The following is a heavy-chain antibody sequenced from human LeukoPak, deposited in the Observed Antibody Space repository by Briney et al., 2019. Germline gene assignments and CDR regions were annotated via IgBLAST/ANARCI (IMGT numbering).Heavy chain of an antibody. CDR1: GGSFSGYY. CDR2: INHSGST. J-gene: IGHJ4*02. V-gene: IGHV4-34*01. Sequence: KPSETLSLTCAVYGGSFSGYYWSWIRQPPGKGLEWIGEINHSGSTNYNPSLKSRVTISVDTSKNQFSLELSSVTAADTAVYYCARVGFYYYGSGSHFDYWGQGTLVTVSS. D-gene: IGHD3-10*01. CDR3: ARVGFYYYGSGSHFDY.